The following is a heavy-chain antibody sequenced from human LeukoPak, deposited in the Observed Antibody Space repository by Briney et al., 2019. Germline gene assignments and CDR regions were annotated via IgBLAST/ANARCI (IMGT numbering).Heavy chain of an antibody. D-gene: IGHD3-22*01. CDR1: GFTFSSYA. CDR2: ISGSGGST. CDR3: AKEVYYDSSGYYHDAFDI. Sequence: GGSLRLSCAASGFTFSSYAMSWVRQAPGKGLEWVSAISGSGGSTYYADSVKGRFTISRDNSKNTLYLQMNSLRAEDTAVYYCAKEVYYDSSGYYHDAFDIWGQGTMVTVPS. V-gene: IGHV3-23*01. J-gene: IGHJ3*02.